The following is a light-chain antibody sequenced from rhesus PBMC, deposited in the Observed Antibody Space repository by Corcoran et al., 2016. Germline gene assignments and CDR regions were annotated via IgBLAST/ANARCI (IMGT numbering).Light chain of an antibody. CDR2: KAS. CDR3: QQYNSAPFA. CDR1: QGISSW. Sequence: DIQMTQSPSSLSASVGDRVTITCRASQGISSWLAWHQQKPGKALKLLIYKASSLQSGFPSRFSGRGSGTDFTFTISSLQPEDFATYYCQQYNSAPFAFGPGAKLDIK. J-gene: IGKJ3*01. V-gene: IGKV1-21*01.